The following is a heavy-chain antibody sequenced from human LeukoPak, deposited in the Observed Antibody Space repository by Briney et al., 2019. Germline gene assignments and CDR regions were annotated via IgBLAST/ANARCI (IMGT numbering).Heavy chain of an antibody. Sequence: ASVTVSCKPSGYTFTSYGISWVRQAPGQGLEWMGWISAYNGNTNYAQKLQGRVTMTTDTSTTTAYMELRSLRSDDTAVYYCARDLDIVVVAAAVRHYGLDVWGQGTTVTVSS. CDR3: ARDLDIVVVAAAVRHYGLDV. V-gene: IGHV1-18*01. J-gene: IGHJ6*02. CDR2: ISAYNGNT. D-gene: IGHD2-2*03. CDR1: GYTFTSYG.